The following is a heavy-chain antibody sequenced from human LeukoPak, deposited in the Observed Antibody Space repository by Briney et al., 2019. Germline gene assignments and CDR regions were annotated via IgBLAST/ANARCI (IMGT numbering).Heavy chain of an antibody. Sequence: SETLSLTCTVSGGSISSGDYYWSWIRQPPRKGLEWIGYIYYSGSTYYNPSLKSRVTISVDTSKNQFSLKLSSVTAADTAVYYCASRYCSSTSCGNWFDPWGQGTLVTVSS. CDR2: IYYSGST. CDR3: ASRYCSSTSCGNWFDP. D-gene: IGHD2-2*01. J-gene: IGHJ5*02. CDR1: GGSISSGDYY. V-gene: IGHV4-30-4*01.